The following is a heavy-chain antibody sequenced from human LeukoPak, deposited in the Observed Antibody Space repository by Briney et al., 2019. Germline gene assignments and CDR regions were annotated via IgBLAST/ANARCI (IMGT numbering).Heavy chain of an antibody. J-gene: IGHJ6*03. CDR2: IYYCGST. CDR3: ARDPSERYYYYMDV. D-gene: IGHD1-1*01. Sequence: PSETLSLTCTVSGGSISSYYWSWIRQPPGKGLEWIGYIYYCGSTNYNPSLKSRVTISVDTSKNQFSLKLSSVTAADTAVYYCARDPSERYYYYMDVWGKGTTVTVSS. CDR1: GGSISSYY. V-gene: IGHV4-59*01.